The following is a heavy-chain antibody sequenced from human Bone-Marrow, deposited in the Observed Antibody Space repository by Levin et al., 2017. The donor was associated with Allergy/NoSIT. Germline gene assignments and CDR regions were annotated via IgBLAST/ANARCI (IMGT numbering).Heavy chain of an antibody. J-gene: IGHJ6*03. CDR3: SRATPSGGNSYYYFYLDV. V-gene: IGHV4-59*01. CDR2: IYYSGST. Sequence: SETLSLTCTVSGGSITSYYWTWIRQSPEKRLEWIGYIYYSGSTNYNPSLKTRVTMSVDTSKNLFPLNLRSVTAADSAVYYCSRATPSGGNSYYYFYLDVWGEGTTVTVSS. CDR1: GGSITSYY. D-gene: IGHD2-8*02.